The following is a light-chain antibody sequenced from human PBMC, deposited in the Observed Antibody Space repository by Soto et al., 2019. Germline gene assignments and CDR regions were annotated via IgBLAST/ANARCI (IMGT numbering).Light chain of an antibody. Sequence: QSALTQPASVSGSPGQSITISCTGTSSHVGDDNSVSWYQQQPGKAPKLMIYAVSNRPSGVSNRFSGSKSGNTASLTISGLQAEDEADYYCGSYTTSITVIFGGGTKLTAL. CDR2: AVS. J-gene: IGLJ2*01. CDR1: SSHVGDDNS. CDR3: GSYTTSITVI. V-gene: IGLV2-14*03.